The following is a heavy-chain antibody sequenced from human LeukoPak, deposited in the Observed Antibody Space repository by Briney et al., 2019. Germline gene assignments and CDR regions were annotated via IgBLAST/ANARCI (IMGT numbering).Heavy chain of an antibody. CDR1: GVSFSGYY. CDR3: ARGQEQDHGAFDI. Sequence: PSETLSLTCAVYGVSFSGYYWSWIRQPPGKGLEWIGENNHSGSTNYNPSLKSRVTISVGTSKNQFSLKLSPVTDADTAVYYCARGQEQDHGAFDIWGQGTMVTVSS. CDR2: NNHSGST. J-gene: IGHJ3*02. D-gene: IGHD1/OR15-1a*01. V-gene: IGHV4-34*01.